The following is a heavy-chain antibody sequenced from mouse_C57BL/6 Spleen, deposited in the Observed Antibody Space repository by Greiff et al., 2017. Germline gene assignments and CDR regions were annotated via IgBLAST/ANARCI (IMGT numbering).Heavy chain of an antibody. J-gene: IGHJ2*01. CDR1: GYAFSSSW. CDR2: IYPGDGDT. Sequence: VQLQQSGPELVKPGASVKISCKASGYAFSSSWMNWVKQRPGKGLEWIGRIYPGDGDTNYNGKFKGKATLTADKSSSTAYMQLSSLTSEDSAVYFCARSDDYFDYWGQGTTLTVSS. V-gene: IGHV1-82*01. CDR3: ARSDDYFDY. D-gene: IGHD2-3*01.